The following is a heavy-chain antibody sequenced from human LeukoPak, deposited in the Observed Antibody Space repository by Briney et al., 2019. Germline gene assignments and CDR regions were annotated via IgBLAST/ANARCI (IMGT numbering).Heavy chain of an antibody. V-gene: IGHV3-74*01. D-gene: IGHD2-21*02. CDR2: INSDGSST. Sequence: GGSLRLSCAASGFTFSSYWMHWVRQAPGKGLVWVSRINSDGSSTSYADSVKGRFTISRDNAKNTLYLQMNSLRAEDTAVCYCASFGSGSAGDENWFDPWGQGTLVTVSS. CDR1: GFTFSSYW. CDR3: ASFGSGSAGDENWFDP. J-gene: IGHJ5*02.